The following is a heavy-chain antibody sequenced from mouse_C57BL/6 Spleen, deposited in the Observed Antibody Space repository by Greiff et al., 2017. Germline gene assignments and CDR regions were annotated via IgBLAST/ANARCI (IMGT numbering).Heavy chain of an antibody. Sequence: QVQLKESGAELVMPGASVKLSCKASGYTFTSYWMHWVKQRPGQGLEWIGEIDPSDSYTNYNQKFKGKSTLTVDKSSSTAYMQLSSLTSEDSAVYYCARYGGYYRYFDYWGQGTTLTVSS. CDR3: ARYGGYYRYFDY. CDR1: GYTFTSYW. J-gene: IGHJ2*01. CDR2: IDPSDSYT. D-gene: IGHD2-3*01. V-gene: IGHV1-69*01.